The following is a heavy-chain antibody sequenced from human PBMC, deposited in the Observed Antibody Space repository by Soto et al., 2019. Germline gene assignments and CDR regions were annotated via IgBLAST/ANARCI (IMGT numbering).Heavy chain of an antibody. CDR3: AKGSTYSFYFDH. J-gene: IGHJ4*01. CDR1: GFSFSSYD. D-gene: IGHD5-18*01. CDR2: IIGNSGTT. Sequence: GGSLRLSCVASGFSFSSYDMSWVRQAPGKGLEWVSFIIGNSGTTYYADSVKGRFTISRDNSKNTLYLQMSRLGAEDTAAYSCAKGSTYSFYFDHWGQGTLVTVS. V-gene: IGHV3-23*01.